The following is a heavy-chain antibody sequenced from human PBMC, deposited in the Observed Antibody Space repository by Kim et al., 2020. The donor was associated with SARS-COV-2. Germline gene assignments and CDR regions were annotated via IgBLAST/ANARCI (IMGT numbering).Heavy chain of an antibody. J-gene: IGHJ4*02. CDR3: ARGLTGYYPH. CDR1: GYSISSGYY. V-gene: IGHV4-38-2*02. CDR2: IYHSGST. D-gene: IGHD3-9*01. Sequence: SETLSLTCTVSGYSISSGYYWGWIRQPPGKGLEWIGSIYHSGSTYYNPSLKSRVTISVDTSKNQFSLNLSSVTAADTAVYYCARGLTGYYPHWGQGTLVTVSS.